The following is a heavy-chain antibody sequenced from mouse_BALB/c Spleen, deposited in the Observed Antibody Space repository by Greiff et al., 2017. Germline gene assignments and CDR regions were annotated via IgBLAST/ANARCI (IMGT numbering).Heavy chain of an antibody. J-gene: IGHJ2*01. CDR2: IWAGGST. CDR1: GFSLTSYG. D-gene: IGHD1-1*01. Sequence: VKLQESGPGLVAPSQSLSITCTVSGFSLTSYGVHWVRQPPGKGLEWLGVIWAGGSTNYNSALMSRLSISKDNSKSQVFLKMNSLQTDDTAMYYCARDKDYYKGFDYWGQGTTLTVSS. V-gene: IGHV2-9*02. CDR3: ARDKDYYKGFDY.